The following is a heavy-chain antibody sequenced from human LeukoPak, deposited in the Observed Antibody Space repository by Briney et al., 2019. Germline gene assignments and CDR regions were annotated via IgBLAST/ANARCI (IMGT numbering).Heavy chain of an antibody. V-gene: IGHV3-23*01. CDR2: ISGSGGST. D-gene: IGHD6-13*01. Sequence: GGSLRLSCAASGFSFSSYGMHWVRQTPGKGLEWVSAISGSGGSTYYADSVKGRFTISRDNSKNTLYLQINSLRAEDTAVYYCAKDIAAAGGGFQHWGQGTLVTVSS. CDR3: AKDIAAAGGGFQH. J-gene: IGHJ1*01. CDR1: GFSFSSYG.